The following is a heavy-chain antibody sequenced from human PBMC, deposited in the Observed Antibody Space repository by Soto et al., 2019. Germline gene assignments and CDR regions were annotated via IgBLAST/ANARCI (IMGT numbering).Heavy chain of an antibody. Sequence: EVQLLESGGGIVQPGGSLRVSCVASGFTFRNFVMSWVRQAPGKGLEWVSAIRGTGGETFYADSVKGRFTISRDNSKNTLYLQMNSLRYEDTALYFCAQDRGWGVVSPSHDYWGQGTLVTVSS. V-gene: IGHV3-23*01. D-gene: IGHD2-21*01. J-gene: IGHJ4*02. CDR1: GFTFRNFV. CDR2: IRGTGGET. CDR3: AQDRGWGVVSPSHDY.